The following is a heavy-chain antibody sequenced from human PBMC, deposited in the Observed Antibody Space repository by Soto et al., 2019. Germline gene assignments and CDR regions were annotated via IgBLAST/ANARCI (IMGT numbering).Heavy chain of an antibody. D-gene: IGHD6-13*01. J-gene: IGHJ4*02. V-gene: IGHV4-39*01. CDR3: ARLQAAVPHY. CDR1: GDSISGSPDF. Sequence: QVQLQESGPGLVMPSETLSLTCTVSGDSISGSPDFWGWIRQPPGKRLEWMGRIFYDGYTLYNPSLKSRVPISGDTSKTQFPLNLTSVAAADTAIYFCARLQAAVPHYWGQGILVTVSS. CDR2: IFYDGYT.